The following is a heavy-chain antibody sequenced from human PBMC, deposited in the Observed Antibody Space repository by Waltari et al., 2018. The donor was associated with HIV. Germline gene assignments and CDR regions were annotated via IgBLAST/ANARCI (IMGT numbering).Heavy chain of an antibody. J-gene: IGHJ2*01. CDR3: AKTLGGVRLDSGSWYFDL. Sequence: GSLRLSCAASGFTFSSYDMSWVRQAPGKGLEWVSGISGSGGYTYYADSVKGRFTISRDNSKNTLYLQMNSLRAEDTAVYYCAKTLGGVRLDSGSWYFDLWGRGTLVTVSS. V-gene: IGHV3-23*01. CDR1: GFTFSSYD. CDR2: ISGSGGYT. D-gene: IGHD4-17*01.